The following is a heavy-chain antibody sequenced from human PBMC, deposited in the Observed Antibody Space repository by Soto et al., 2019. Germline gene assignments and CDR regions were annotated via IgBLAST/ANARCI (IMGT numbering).Heavy chain of an antibody. J-gene: IGHJ4*02. CDR1: GGTFSSHS. D-gene: IGHD4-17*01. CDR3: AREVGYGDFAAALLD. V-gene: IGHV1-69*01. Sequence: VQLMQSGAEVEQPGSSVKVSCKASGGTFSSHSINWVRQAPGQGLEWMGGIITLFGTANYAQNFQGRVTIAADQSTSTAYMELTSLRSDDTAVYYCAREVGYGDFAAALLDWGQGTLVTVSS. CDR2: IITLFGTA.